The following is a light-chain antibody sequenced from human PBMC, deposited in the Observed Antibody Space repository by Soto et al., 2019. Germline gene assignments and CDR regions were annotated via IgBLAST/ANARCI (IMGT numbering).Light chain of an antibody. CDR1: QSVRSNY. CDR3: QQYGSSPWA. CDR2: TAS. V-gene: IGKV3-20*01. Sequence: EIVLAQSPGTLSLSPSARGALXRRASQSVRSNYLAWYQQKVGQAPRLLIYTASTRATDIPDRFSGSGSGTDFTLTISRLEPEDVAVYYCQQYGSSPWAFGQGTKVDIK. J-gene: IGKJ1*01.